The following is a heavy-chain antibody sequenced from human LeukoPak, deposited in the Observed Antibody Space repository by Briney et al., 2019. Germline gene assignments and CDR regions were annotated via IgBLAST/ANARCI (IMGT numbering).Heavy chain of an antibody. J-gene: IGHJ5*02. CDR2: IYYSGTT. V-gene: IGHV4-39*07. CDR1: GGSISSSSYY. Sequence: SETLSLICTVSGGSISSSSYYWGWIRQPPGKGLEWIGSIYYSGTTHYNPSLESRVTISVDTSKNQFSLKLASVTAADTAIYYCAKGAGGFSYYNWFDPWGQGTLVTVSS. CDR3: AKGAGGFSYYNWFDP. D-gene: IGHD5-18*01.